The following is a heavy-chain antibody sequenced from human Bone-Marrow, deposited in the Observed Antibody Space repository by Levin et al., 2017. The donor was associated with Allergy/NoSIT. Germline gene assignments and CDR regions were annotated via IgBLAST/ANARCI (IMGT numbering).Heavy chain of an antibody. V-gene: IGHV4-39*01. CDR1: GGSVSTAGSMSTSSYY. CDR2: IYSSGTT. Sequence: PSETLSLTCAVSGGSVSTAGSMSTSSYYWGWIRQSPGTGLEWLGSIYSSGTTSYSPSLRSRVTISVDTSKNEFSLRLTSVTAADTAVYFCSEGDPPDYWGQGILVTVSA. J-gene: IGHJ4*02. D-gene: IGHD3-16*01. CDR3: SEGDPPDY.